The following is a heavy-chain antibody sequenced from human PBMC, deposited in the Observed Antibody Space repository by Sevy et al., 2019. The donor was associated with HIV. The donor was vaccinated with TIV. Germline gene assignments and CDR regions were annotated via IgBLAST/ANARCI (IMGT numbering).Heavy chain of an antibody. Sequence: GGSLRLSCAASVFTVSSNYMSWVRQAPGKGLEWVSVIYSGGSTYYADSVKGRFTISRDNSKNTLYLQMNSLRAEDTAVYYCARDPLGYSYGSLYYYYGMDVWGQGTTVTVSS. J-gene: IGHJ6*02. V-gene: IGHV3-66*01. CDR1: VFTVSSNY. CDR3: ARDPLGYSYGSLYYYYGMDV. D-gene: IGHD5-18*01. CDR2: IYSGGST.